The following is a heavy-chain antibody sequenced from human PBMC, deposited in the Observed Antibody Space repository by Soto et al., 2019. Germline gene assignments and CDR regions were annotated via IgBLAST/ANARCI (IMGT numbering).Heavy chain of an antibody. D-gene: IGHD3-22*01. CDR2: IIPIFGTA. CDR3: ARGGGGYYDSSGYDAFDI. Sequence: SVKVSSKASGGTFSSYAISWVRQAPGQGLEWMGGIIPIFGTANYAQKFQGRVTITADESTSTAYMELSSLRSEDTAVYYCARGGGGYYDSSGYDAFDIWGQGTMVTVSS. CDR1: GGTFSSYA. J-gene: IGHJ3*02. V-gene: IGHV1-69*13.